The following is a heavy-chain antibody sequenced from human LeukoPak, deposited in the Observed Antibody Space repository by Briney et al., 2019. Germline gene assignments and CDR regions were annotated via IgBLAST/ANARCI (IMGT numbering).Heavy chain of an antibody. Sequence: ASVKVSCKASGYTFTSYDINWVRQATGQGLEWMGWMNPNSGNTGYAQKFQGRVTMTRNTSIRVAYMDLSRLRSEGTAVYYCARLTTKNYWGQGTLVTVSS. D-gene: IGHD4-11*01. CDR3: ARLTTKNY. J-gene: IGHJ4*02. V-gene: IGHV1-8*01. CDR1: GYTFTSYD. CDR2: MNPNSGNT.